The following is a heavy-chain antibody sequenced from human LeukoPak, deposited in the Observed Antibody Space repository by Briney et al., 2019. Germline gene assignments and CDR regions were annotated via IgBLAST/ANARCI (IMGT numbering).Heavy chain of an antibody. V-gene: IGHV4-39*07. CDR1: GGSISSSSYY. Sequence: SETLSLTCTVSGGSISSSSYYWGWIRQPPGKGLEWIGSILYRGSTYYNPSLKSRVTISLDTSKNQFSLKLSSVTAADTAVYYCARAQGYCTNGVCYAFDISGQGTMVTVSS. CDR3: ARAQGYCTNGVCYAFDI. CDR2: ILYRGST. D-gene: IGHD2-8*01. J-gene: IGHJ3*02.